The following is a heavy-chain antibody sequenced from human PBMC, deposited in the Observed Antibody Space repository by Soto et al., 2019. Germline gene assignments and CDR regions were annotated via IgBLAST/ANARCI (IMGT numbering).Heavy chain of an antibody. D-gene: IGHD3-10*01. CDR2: ISAYNGNT. V-gene: IGHV1-18*01. J-gene: IGHJ6*02. CDR1: GYTFTSYG. CDR3: ARLAITMVRGVMNTYGMDV. Sequence: VASVKVSCKASGYTFTSYGISWVRQAPGQGLEWMGWISAYNGNTNYAQKLQGRVTMTTDTSTSTAYMELRSLRSDDTAVYYCARLAITMVRGVMNTYGMDVWGQGTTVTVSS.